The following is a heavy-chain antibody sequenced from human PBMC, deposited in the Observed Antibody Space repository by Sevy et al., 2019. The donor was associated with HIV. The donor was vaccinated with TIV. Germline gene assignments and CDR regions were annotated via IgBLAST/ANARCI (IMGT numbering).Heavy chain of an antibody. J-gene: IGHJ6*02. CDR2: IKRDGSEK. CDR3: ARDCSSASCLWRMDV. Sequence: GESLKISCAASGFSFSNYWMSWVRQAPGKGLEWVANIKRDGSEKYYVASVKGRFTISRDNAKTSLFLQMNSLRGEDTAVYYCARDCSSASCLWRMDVWGQGTTVTVSS. V-gene: IGHV3-7*03. D-gene: IGHD2-2*01. CDR1: GFSFSNYW.